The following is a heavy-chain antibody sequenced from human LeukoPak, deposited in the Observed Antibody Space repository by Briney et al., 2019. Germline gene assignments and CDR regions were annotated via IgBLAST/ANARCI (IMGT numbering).Heavy chain of an antibody. CDR2: INHSGST. Sequence: SGTLSLTCAVYGGSFSGYYWSWIRQPPGKGLEWIREINHSGSTNYNPSLKSRVTISVDTSKNQFSLKLSSVTAADTAVYYCARGHSGWFAEYFQHWGQGTLVTVSS. CDR3: ARGHSGWFAEYFQH. J-gene: IGHJ1*01. V-gene: IGHV4-34*01. CDR1: GGSFSGYY. D-gene: IGHD6-19*01.